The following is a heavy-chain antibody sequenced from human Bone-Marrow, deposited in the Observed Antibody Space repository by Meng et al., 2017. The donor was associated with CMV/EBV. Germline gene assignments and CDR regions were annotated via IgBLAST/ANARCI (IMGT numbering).Heavy chain of an antibody. V-gene: IGHV3-11*04. Sequence: GESLKISCAASGFTFSDYYMRWIRQAPGKGLEWVSYISSSGSTIYYADSVKGRFTISRDNSKNSLYLQMNSLRADDTAVYYCATLTGGSYHFDDWGQGTLVTVSS. J-gene: IGHJ4*02. CDR1: GFTFSDYY. CDR2: ISSSGSTI. D-gene: IGHD1-26*01. CDR3: ATLTGGSYHFDD.